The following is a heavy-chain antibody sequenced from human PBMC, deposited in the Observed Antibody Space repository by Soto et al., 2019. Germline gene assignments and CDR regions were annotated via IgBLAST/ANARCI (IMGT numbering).Heavy chain of an antibody. D-gene: IGHD6-19*01. CDR2: VDYSGNS. CDR3: PRNWFSVAGRFHFDY. CDR1: VGSINCYY. V-gene: IGHV4-59*01. Sequence: AETLSLTCTVSVGSINCYYWNWLRQPPGKGLEWIGYVDYSGNSDSSPSLKSRVTISIDTSKKQVSLKLNSVTAADTAVYYCPRNWFSVAGRFHFDYWGQGIPVTVSS. J-gene: IGHJ4*02.